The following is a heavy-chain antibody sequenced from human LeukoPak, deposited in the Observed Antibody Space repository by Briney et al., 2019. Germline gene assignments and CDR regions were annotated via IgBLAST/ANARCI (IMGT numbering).Heavy chain of an antibody. CDR3: ARAITAAQYFFDY. D-gene: IGHD1-20*01. CDR2: ISSSSTYI. CDR1: GFTFSSYS. Sequence: PGGSLRPSCAGSGFTFSSYSMNWVRQAPGKGLEWVASISSSSTYIYYADSVKGRSTISRDNAKKSLDLQLNSLRAEDTAVYYCARAITAAQYFFDYWGQGTQVTVSS. J-gene: IGHJ4*02. V-gene: IGHV3-21*01.